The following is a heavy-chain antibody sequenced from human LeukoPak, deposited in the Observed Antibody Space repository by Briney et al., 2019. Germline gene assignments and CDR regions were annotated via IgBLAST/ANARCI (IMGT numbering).Heavy chain of an antibody. CDR3: AKDMRGRAGTDVFDI. CDR1: GFTFSSYA. CDR2: ISGSGGST. V-gene: IGHV3-23*01. Sequence: GGSLRLSCAASGFTFSSYAMSWVRQAPGKGLEWVSCISGSGGSTYYADSVKGRFTISRDNSKNSKNTLYLQMNSLRAEDTAVYYCAKDMRGRAGTDVFDIWGQGTTVSVSS. J-gene: IGHJ3*02. D-gene: IGHD6-19*01.